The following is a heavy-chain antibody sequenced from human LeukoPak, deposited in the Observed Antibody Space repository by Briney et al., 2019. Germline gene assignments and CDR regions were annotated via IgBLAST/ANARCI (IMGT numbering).Heavy chain of an antibody. CDR1: GFTFSAFW. CDR2: IKPDGSDS. J-gene: IGHJ4*02. D-gene: IGHD4-17*01. Sequence: GGSLRLSCAASGFTFSAFWMSWVRQGPGKGLEWVASIKPDGSDSHHVDSVMGRFTISRDNAKNLLYLQMNSLSAEDTAVYYCARLFGGVTTFDYWGQGALVTVSS. CDR3: ARLFGGVTTFDY. V-gene: IGHV3-7*01.